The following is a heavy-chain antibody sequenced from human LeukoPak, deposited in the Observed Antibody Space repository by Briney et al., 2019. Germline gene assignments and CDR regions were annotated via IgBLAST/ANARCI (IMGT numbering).Heavy chain of an antibody. CDR3: ARIQAVGVPVAIDAYYSYGMDV. Sequence: SVKVSCKASGGSFSRNAVSWVRQAPGQGLEWMGRFIPMVGIATYAQKFQGRVTITEDRSTSTAYMELSSLRSEDTAVYYCARIQAVGVPVAIDAYYSYGMDVWGQGTAVSVSS. J-gene: IGHJ6*02. D-gene: IGHD2-2*02. V-gene: IGHV1-69*04. CDR2: FIPMVGIA. CDR1: GGSFSRNA.